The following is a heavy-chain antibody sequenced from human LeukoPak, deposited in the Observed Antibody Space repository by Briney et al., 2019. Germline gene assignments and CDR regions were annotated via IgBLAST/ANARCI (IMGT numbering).Heavy chain of an antibody. CDR2: IYYSGST. CDR3: ARLASCGTATCNPFDY. D-gene: IGHD2-21*01. Sequence: PSETLSLTCTVSGGSISGYYWSWIRQPPGKGLEWIGFIYYSGSTTYNPSLKSRVTISVDTSKNQLSLKLRSVTAADTAVYFCARLASCGTATCNPFDYWGQGTLVTVSS. J-gene: IGHJ4*02. CDR1: GGSISGYY. V-gene: IGHV4-59*08.